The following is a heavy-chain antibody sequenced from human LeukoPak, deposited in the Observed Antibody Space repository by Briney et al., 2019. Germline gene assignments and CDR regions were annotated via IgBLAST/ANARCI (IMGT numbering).Heavy chain of an antibody. D-gene: IGHD6-13*01. V-gene: IGHV3-21*01. J-gene: IGHJ4*02. CDR3: ARVVAAAQKYYFDY. CDR2: ISSSSYI. CDR1: GFTFSSYS. Sequence: GGSLRLSCAASGFTFSSYSMNWVRQAPGKGLEWVSSISSSSYIYYADSVKGRFTISRDNAKNSLYLQMNSLRAEDTAVYYCARVVAAAQKYYFDYWGQGTLVTVSS.